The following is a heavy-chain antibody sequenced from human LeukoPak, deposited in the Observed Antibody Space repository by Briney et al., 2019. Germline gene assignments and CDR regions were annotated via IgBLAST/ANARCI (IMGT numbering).Heavy chain of an antibody. Sequence: PGESLRLSCAASGFAFSSQDMGWVRQAPGKGLEWVSAISDSGDRTYYVDSVKGRFTISRDNSKNTLYLQMNSLRADDTAVYYCAKDARRSSGWYFFDHWGQGTLVTVSS. CDR1: GFAFSSQD. CDR3: AKDARRSSGWYFFDH. CDR2: ISDSGDRT. J-gene: IGHJ4*02. V-gene: IGHV3-23*01. D-gene: IGHD6-19*01.